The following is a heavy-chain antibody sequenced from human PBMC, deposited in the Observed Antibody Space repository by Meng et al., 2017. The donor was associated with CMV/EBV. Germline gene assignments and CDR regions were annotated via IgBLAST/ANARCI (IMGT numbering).Heavy chain of an antibody. CDR2: ISYDGRNK. CDR1: GFTFSSYA. V-gene: IGHV3-30*04. D-gene: IGHD1-1*01. Sequence: LSRTCAASGFTFSSYAMHWVRQAPGKGLEWVAVISYDGRNKYYADSVTGRFTISRDNSKNTLYLQMNSRRAEDTAVYYCARAKMNWDVIDAFDIWGQGPMVTVSS. CDR3: ARAKMNWDVIDAFDI. J-gene: IGHJ3*02.